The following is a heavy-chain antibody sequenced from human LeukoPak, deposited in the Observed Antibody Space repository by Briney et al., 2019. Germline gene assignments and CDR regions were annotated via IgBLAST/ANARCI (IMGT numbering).Heavy chain of an antibody. D-gene: IGHD2-8*01. CDR2: VNPKSGNT. CDR3: ARGLPLGFCTYGVCYPPRHLDF. CDR1: GYSFISYD. Sequence: ASVKISCNTSGYSFISYDINWVRQAPGQGLEWMGWVNPKSGNTGYKQKFQARLTITRDTSISAAYMELSSLTSDDTALYFCARGLPLGFCTYGVCYPPRHLDFWGQGTLGTVSS. J-gene: IGHJ4*02. V-gene: IGHV1-8*03.